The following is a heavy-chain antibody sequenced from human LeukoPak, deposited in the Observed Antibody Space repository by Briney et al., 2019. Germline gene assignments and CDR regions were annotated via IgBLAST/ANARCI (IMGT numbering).Heavy chain of an antibody. J-gene: IGHJ5*02. V-gene: IGHV1-8*01. CDR2: MNPNSGNT. Sequence: ASVKVSCKASGYTFTSYDINWVRQAPGQGLEWMGWMNPNSGNTGYAQKFQGRVTMTRNTSISTAYMELSSLRSEDTAVYFCARDFWSGSNWFDPWGQGTLVTVSS. D-gene: IGHD3-3*01. CDR1: GYTFTSYD. CDR3: ARDFWSGSNWFDP.